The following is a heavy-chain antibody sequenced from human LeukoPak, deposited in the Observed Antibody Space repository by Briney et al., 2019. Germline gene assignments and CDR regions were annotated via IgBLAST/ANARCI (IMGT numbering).Heavy chain of an antibody. J-gene: IGHJ3*02. CDR1: GFTFSSHW. V-gene: IGHV3-7*03. D-gene: IGHD3-10*01. CDR2: INQDGSQE. CDR3: ARERSDGSGNRGFAFDI. Sequence: GGSLRLSCAASGFTFSSHWMSWVRLAPGKGLEWVANINQDGSQEYYVDSVKGRFTISRDNAKNSVYLEMNTLRAEDTAVYSCARERSDGSGNRGFAFDIWGQGTLVTVSS.